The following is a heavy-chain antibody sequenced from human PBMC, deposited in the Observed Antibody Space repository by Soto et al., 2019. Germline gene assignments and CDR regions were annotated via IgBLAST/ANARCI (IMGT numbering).Heavy chain of an antibody. CDR1: GFTFSSYS. D-gene: IGHD3-22*01. J-gene: IGHJ4*02. V-gene: IGHV3-21*06. CDR2: ITKSGYI. CDR3: ARGGQYDSRGYYHPFDY. Sequence: GGSLRLSCAVSGFTFSSYSMNWVRQAPGKGLEWVSSITKSGYISYADSMKGRFTISRDNAKNSLYLQMSSLRVEDTAVYYCARGGQYDSRGYYHPFDYWGQGTLVTV.